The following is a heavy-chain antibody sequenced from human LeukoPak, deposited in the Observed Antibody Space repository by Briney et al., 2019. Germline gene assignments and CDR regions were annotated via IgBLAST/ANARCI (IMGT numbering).Heavy chain of an antibody. J-gene: IGHJ3*02. CDR1: GGSISSSYW. D-gene: IGHD3-22*01. CDR2: IYHSGST. Sequence: SETLSLTCAVSGGSISSSYWWTWVRQPPGKGLEWIGEIYHSGSTNYNPSLKSRVTISVDTSKNQFSLKLSSVTAADTAVYYCARVCGDYYDSSGYPHDAFDIWGQGTMVTVSS. CDR3: ARVCGDYYDSSGYPHDAFDI. V-gene: IGHV4-4*02.